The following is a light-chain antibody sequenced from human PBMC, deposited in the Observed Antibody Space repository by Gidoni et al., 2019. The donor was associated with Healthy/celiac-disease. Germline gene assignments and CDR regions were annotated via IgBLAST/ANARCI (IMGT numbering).Light chain of an antibody. Sequence: EIVLTQQTGTLSLSPGERATLACRASQRVSSSYLAWYQQKPGQAPRLLIYGASSRATGIPDRFSGSGSGTDFTLTISSLEPEDFAVYYCQQYGSSPMTFGQGTKVEIK. CDR3: QQYGSSPMT. V-gene: IGKV3-20*01. CDR2: GAS. J-gene: IGKJ1*01. CDR1: QRVSSSY.